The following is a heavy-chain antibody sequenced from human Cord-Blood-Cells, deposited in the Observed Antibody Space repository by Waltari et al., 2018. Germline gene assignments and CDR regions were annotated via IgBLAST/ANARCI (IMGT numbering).Heavy chain of an antibody. CDR3: TRRQGGIDY. Sequence: VQLVESGGGLVPPGGSLQLSCAASRFTFSGSAMHWVRQAPGKGLEWVVRIRRKTNSYATAYAASVKGRFPISRDDSKNTAYLQMNSLKTEDTAVYYCTRRQGGIDYWGQGTLVTVSS. J-gene: IGHJ4*02. V-gene: IGHV3-73*02. CDR2: IRRKTNSYAT. D-gene: IGHD3-16*01. CDR1: RFTFSGSA.